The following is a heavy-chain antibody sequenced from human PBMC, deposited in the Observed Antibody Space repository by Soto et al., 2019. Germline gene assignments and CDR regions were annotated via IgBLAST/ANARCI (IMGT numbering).Heavy chain of an antibody. CDR1: GGTFSSYA. V-gene: IGHV1-69*06. CDR3: ARAYNWNDAPHAFDI. CDR2: IIPIFGTA. Sequence: SVKVSCKASGGTFSSYAISWVRQAPGQGLEWMGGIIPIFGTANYAQKFQGRVTITADKSTSTAYMELSSLRSEDTAVYYCARAYNWNDAPHAFDIWGQGTMVTV. D-gene: IGHD1-20*01. J-gene: IGHJ3*02.